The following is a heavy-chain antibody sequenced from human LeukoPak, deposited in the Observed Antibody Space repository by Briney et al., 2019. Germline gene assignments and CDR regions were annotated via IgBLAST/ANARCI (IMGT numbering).Heavy chain of an antibody. CDR1: GITLSNYG. J-gene: IGHJ4*02. CDR2: ISDSGGST. D-gene: IGHD3-22*01. V-gene: IGHV3-23*01. CDR3: AKRGVVIRVILVGYHKEAYYFDS. Sequence: GGSLRLSCAVSGITLSNYGMSWVRQAPGKGLEWVAGISDSGGSTNYADSVKGRFTISRDNPKNTLYLQMNSLRAEDTAVYFCAKRGVVIRVILVGYHKEAYYFDSWGQGALVTVSS.